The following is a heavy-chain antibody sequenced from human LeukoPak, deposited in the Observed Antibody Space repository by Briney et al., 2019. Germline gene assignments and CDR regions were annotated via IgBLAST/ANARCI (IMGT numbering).Heavy chain of an antibody. V-gene: IGHV4-4*07. CDR1: GGSFSGYY. CDR2: IYTSGST. Sequence: SETLSLTCAVYGGSFSGYYWSWIRQPAGKGLEWIGRIYTSGSTNYNPSLKSRVTISVDTSKNQFSLKLSSVTAADTAVYYCARDSGGSGWYYFDYWGQGTLVTVSS. D-gene: IGHD6-19*01. CDR3: ARDSGGSGWYYFDY. J-gene: IGHJ4*02.